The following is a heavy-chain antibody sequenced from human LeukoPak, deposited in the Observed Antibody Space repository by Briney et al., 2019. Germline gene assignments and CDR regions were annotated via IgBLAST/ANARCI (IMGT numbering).Heavy chain of an antibody. V-gene: IGHV3-48*03. D-gene: IGHD3-22*01. J-gene: IGHJ4*02. CDR3: ARGKSYYYDSSDYFDY. CDR2: ISSSGSTI. Sequence: GGSLRLSCAASGFTFSSYAMNWVRQAPGKGLEWVSYISSSGSTIYYADSVKGRFTISRDNAKNSLYLQMNSLRAEDTAVYYCARGKSYYYDSSDYFDYWGQGTLVTVSS. CDR1: GFTFSSYA.